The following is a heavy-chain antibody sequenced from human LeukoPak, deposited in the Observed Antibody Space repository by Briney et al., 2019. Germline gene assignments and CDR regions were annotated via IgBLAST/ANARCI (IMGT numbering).Heavy chain of an antibody. D-gene: IGHD3-22*01. CDR2: ISSSGSTI. J-gene: IGHJ5*02. CDR1: GSTFSDYY. CDR3: ARDLSLLPPHYYDSSGYDWFDP. V-gene: IGHV3-11*01. Sequence: PGGSLRLSCAASGSTFSDYYMSWIRQAPGKGLEWVSYISSSGSTIYYADSVKGRFTISRDNAKNSLYLQMNSLRAEDTAVYYCARDLSLLPPHYYDSSGYDWFDPWGQGTLVTVSS.